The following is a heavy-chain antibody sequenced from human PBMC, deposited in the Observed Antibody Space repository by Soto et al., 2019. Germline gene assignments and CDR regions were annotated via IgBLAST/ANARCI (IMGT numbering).Heavy chain of an antibody. J-gene: IGHJ5*02. CDR1: GGSINSTGYY. V-gene: IGHV4-39*01. Sequence: QLQLQESGPGLVKPSETLSLTCTVSGGSINSTGYYWGWIRQPPGKGLEWIGSIYFSGSTSYNPSLKSRVTMSVDTSKNQLSLKVGSVTAADTAVYHCARLHCISPNCVPLDPWGQGTLVTVSS. CDR2: IYFSGST. CDR3: ARLHCISPNCVPLDP. D-gene: IGHD2-2*01.